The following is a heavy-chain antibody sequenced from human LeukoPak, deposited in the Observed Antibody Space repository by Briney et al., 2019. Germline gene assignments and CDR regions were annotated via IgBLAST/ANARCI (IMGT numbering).Heavy chain of an antibody. CDR1: GFTFDDYA. CDR3: AKDGADPRDYYGSGSYYTGYGMDV. Sequence: SLRLSCAASGFTFDDYAMHWVRQAPGKGLEWVSGISWNSGSIGYADSVKGRFTISRDNAKNSLYLQMNSLRAEDTALYYCAKDGADPRDYYGSGSYYTGYGMDVWGQGTTVTVSS. CDR2: ISWNSGSI. D-gene: IGHD3-10*01. J-gene: IGHJ6*02. V-gene: IGHV3-9*01.